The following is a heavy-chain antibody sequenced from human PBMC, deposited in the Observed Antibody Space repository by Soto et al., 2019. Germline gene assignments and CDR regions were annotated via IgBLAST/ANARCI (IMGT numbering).Heavy chain of an antibody. V-gene: IGHV3-11*06. D-gene: IGHD2-2*01. CDR1: GFTFSDYY. J-gene: IGHJ6*02. CDR2: ISGSGTYT. Sequence: GGSLRLSCAGSGFTFSDYYMSWMRQAPGKGLEWVAYISGSGTYTNYADSVKGRFTISRDNAKNSLYLQMNSLRDEDTAVYYCVRDGGVVIPDAIGGGYGMDVWGQGTTVTVSS. CDR3: VRDGGVVIPDAIGGGYGMDV.